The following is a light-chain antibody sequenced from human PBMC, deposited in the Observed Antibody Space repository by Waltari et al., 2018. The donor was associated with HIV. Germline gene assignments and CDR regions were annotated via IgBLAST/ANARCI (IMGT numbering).Light chain of an antibody. V-gene: IGLV2-11*01. J-gene: IGLJ1*01. CDR2: DVS. Sequence: QSALTQPRSVSGSPGQSVTIPCTGTSSDVGDYNYVSWYQQHPGKAHKVRIYDVSKRPSGVPDRFSGSKSGNTASLTISGLQAEDEADYYCCSYAGSYTYVFGTGTKVTVL. CDR1: SSDVGDYNY. CDR3: CSYAGSYTYV.